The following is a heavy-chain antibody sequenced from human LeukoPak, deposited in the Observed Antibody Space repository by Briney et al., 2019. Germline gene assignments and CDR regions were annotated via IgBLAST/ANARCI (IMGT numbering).Heavy chain of an antibody. CDR2: INPNSGGT. Sequence: ASVKVSCKASGYSFSIYYIHWVRQAPGQGLEWMGWINPNSGGTNYAQKFQGRVTMTRDTSIDTASMELTSLTSDDTAIYYCAREGTGDYNSRRSHGLDIGGQGTVVTVSS. CDR3: AREGTGDYNSRRSHGLDI. D-gene: IGHD3-10*01. V-gene: IGHV1-2*02. J-gene: IGHJ3*02. CDR1: GYSFSIYY.